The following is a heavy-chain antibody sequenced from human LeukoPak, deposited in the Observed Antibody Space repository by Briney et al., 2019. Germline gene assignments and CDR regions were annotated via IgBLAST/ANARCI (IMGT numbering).Heavy chain of an antibody. CDR2: ITPSSTYI. V-gene: IGHV3-21*01. J-gene: IGHJ4*02. CDR1: GFTFSNSD. Sequence: KAGGSLRLSCAASGFTFSNSDMEWVRQAPGKGLEGVSSITPSSTYIYYAESMRGRFTVSRDNAKNSLYVQKNSLTAKDTAVYYCARNLNSPNAVAGSDYWGQGTLVTVSS. CDR3: ARNLNSPNAVAGSDY. D-gene: IGHD6-19*01.